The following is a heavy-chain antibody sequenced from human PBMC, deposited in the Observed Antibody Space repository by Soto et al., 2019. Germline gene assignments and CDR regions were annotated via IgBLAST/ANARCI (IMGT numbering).Heavy chain of an antibody. D-gene: IGHD4-17*01. V-gene: IGHV3-30*18. CDR1: GFTFSSYG. CDR3: AKDGEMTTVPTNLDY. CDR2: ISYDGSNK. Sequence: QVQLVESGGGVVQPGRSLRLSCAASGFTFSSYGMHWVRQAPGKGLEWVAVISYDGSNKYYADSVKGRFTISRDNSKNTLYLQMNSLRAEDTAVYYCAKDGEMTTVPTNLDYWGQGTLVTVSS. J-gene: IGHJ4*02.